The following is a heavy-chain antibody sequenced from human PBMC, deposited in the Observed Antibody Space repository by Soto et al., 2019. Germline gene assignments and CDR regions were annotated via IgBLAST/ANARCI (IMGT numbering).Heavy chain of an antibody. J-gene: IGHJ5*02. D-gene: IGHD3-3*01. CDR2: IYYSGST. CDR3: ARGWSGVRQGFDP. V-gene: IGHV4-31*03. CDR1: GGSIRSGDYY. Sequence: QVQLQESAPGLVKPSQTLSLTCTVSGGSIRSGDYYWNWIGQHPGKGLEWIGYIYYSGSTYYNPSLKSRVTISVDTSKTQCSLKLSFGTAAAAAVYSCARGWSGVRQGFDPWGQGTLVTVSS.